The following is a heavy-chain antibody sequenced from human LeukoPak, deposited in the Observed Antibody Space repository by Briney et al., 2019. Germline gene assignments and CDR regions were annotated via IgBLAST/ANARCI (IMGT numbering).Heavy chain of an antibody. CDR2: INHNGNVN. V-gene: IGHV3-7*03. J-gene: IGHJ6*02. Sequence: GGSLRLSCAASRFIFSDYAMSWVRQAPGKGLEWVASINHNGNVNYYVDSVKGRFTISRDNAKNSLYLQMSNLRAEDTAVYFCARGGGLDVWGQGATVTVSS. D-gene: IGHD3-16*01. CDR3: ARGGGLDV. CDR1: RFIFSDYA.